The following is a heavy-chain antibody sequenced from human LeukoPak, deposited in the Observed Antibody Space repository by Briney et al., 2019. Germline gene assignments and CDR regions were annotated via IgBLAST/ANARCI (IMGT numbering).Heavy chain of an antibody. J-gene: IGHJ5*02. D-gene: IGHD4-17*01. CDR1: GGTFSSYA. Sequence: ASVKVSCKASGGTFSSYAISWVRQAPGQGLEWMGGIIPIFGTANYAQKFQGRVTITADESTSTAYMELSSLRSEDTAVYYCARVRDLYNWFDPWGQGTLVTVSS. CDR3: ARVRDLYNWFDP. V-gene: IGHV1-69*13. CDR2: IIPIFGTA.